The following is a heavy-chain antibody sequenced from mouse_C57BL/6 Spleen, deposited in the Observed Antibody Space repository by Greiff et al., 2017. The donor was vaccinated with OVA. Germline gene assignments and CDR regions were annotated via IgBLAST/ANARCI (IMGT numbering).Heavy chain of an antibody. V-gene: IGHV1-82*01. J-gene: IGHJ2*01. CDR2: IYPGDGDT. D-gene: IGHD1-1*01. CDR3: ARGTTVVATNYFDY. CDR1: GYAFSSSW. Sequence: VQLQQSGPELVKPGASVKISCKASGYAFSSSWMNWVKQRPGKGLEWIGRIYPGDGDTNYNGKFKGKATLTADKSSSTAYMQLSSLTSEDSAVYVGARGTTVVATNYFDYWGEGTTLTVSS.